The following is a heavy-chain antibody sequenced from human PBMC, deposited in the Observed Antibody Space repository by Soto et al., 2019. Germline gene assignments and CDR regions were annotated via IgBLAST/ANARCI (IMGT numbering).Heavy chain of an antibody. CDR2: IYYSGST. CDR3: ARDCTYCSGGSEGFDY. Sequence: SEALSLTCSVSRSSICSGGYSWTWRRRQPRKGLEWIGYIYYSGSTYYNPSLKSRVTISVDTSKNQFSLKLSSVTAADTAVYYCARDCTYCSGGSEGFDYWGQGTLVTVSS. D-gene: IGHD2-15*01. J-gene: IGHJ4*02. CDR1: RSSICSGGYS. V-gene: IGHV4-31*03.